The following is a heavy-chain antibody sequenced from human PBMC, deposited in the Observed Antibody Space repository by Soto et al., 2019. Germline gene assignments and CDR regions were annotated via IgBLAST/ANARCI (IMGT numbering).Heavy chain of an antibody. CDR3: ARVQSRVGTNYCYYGMDV. D-gene: IGHD1-26*01. V-gene: IGHV1-46*01. CDR1: GYTFTNYY. CDR2: INPSDAST. Sequence: GASVKVSCKASGYTFTNYYMHWVRQAPGQGPEWMGVINPSDASTNYAQKFQGRVTLSRDTSTSTVYMELSSLRSEDTAVYYCARVQSRVGTNYCYYGMDVWGQGTTVTVSS. J-gene: IGHJ6*02.